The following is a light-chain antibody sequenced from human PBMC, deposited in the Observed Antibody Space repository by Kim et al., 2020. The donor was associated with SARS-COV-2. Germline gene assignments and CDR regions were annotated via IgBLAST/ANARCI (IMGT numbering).Light chain of an antibody. CDR2: GRN. CDR1: RLRSYY. J-gene: IGLJ2*01. V-gene: IGLV3-19*01. CDR3: QSRDSGGEVI. Sequence: SSELTQDPVVSVALGQTVRHTCQGDRLRSYYATWYQQKPRQSPVLVIYGRNNRPSGIPDRFSGSASGNTASLTISGAQAEDEADFYCQSRDSGGEVIFGGGTQLTVL.